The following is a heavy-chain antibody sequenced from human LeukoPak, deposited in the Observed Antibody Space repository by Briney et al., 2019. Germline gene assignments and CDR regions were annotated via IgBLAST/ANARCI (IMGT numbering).Heavy chain of an antibody. CDR3: ARGSVVTPGGDY. J-gene: IGHJ4*02. D-gene: IGHD2-21*02. CDR2: LNHSGST. V-gene: IGHV4-34*01. Sequence: SETLSLTCAVYGGSFSGYYWSWIRQPPGKGLEWIGELNHSGSTNYNPSLKSRVTISVDTSKNQFSLKLSSVTAADTAVYYCARGSVVTPGGDYWGQGTLVTVSS. CDR1: GGSFSGYY.